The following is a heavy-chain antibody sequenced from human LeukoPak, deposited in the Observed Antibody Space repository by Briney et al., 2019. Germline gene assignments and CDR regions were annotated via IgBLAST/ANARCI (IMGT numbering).Heavy chain of an antibody. CDR2: INDDGVST. Sequence: TGGSLRLSCAASGFTFSSYAMSWVRQAPGKGLVWVSRINDDGVSTTYPDSLKGRFTVSRDNAKNTLYLQMDSLRAEDTAVYYCAREFGGTFLFDTWGQGTLVTVSS. CDR3: AREFGGTFLFDT. J-gene: IGHJ4*02. D-gene: IGHD4-23*01. CDR1: GFTFSSYA. V-gene: IGHV3-74*01.